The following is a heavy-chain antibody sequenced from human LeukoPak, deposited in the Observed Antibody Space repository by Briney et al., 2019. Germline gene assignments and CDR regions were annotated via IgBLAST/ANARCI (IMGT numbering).Heavy chain of an antibody. V-gene: IGHV3-7*01. J-gene: IGHJ4*02. D-gene: IGHD6-13*01. Sequence: GGSLRLSCAASGFTFSTYWMSWVRQAPGKGLEWVANIKQDGSEKYYVDSVKGRFTISRDNAKNSLYLQINSLRAEDTAMYYCARDSAGNDYWGQGTLVTVSS. CDR2: IKQDGSEK. CDR3: ARDSAGNDY. CDR1: GFTFSTYW.